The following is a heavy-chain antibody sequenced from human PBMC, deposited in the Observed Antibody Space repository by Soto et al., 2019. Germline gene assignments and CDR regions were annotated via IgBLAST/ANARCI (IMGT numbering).Heavy chain of an antibody. CDR2: IVPMFRTS. V-gene: IGHV1-69*06. Sequence: QERLVQSGAEVRKPGSSVKVSCKVTGGTSTRYAINWVRQAPGQGLEWMGGIVPMFRTSKYVQKFQGRVTITADTSTNIAYMELRSLRSEDAAVNYRNRVSEYDFWSGYLWGQGTLVSVSS. D-gene: IGHD3-3*01. CDR1: GGTSTRYA. CDR3: NRVSEYDFWSGYL. J-gene: IGHJ4*02.